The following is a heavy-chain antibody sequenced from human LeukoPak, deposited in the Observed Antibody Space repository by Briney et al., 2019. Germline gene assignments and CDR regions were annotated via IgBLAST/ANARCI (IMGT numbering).Heavy chain of an antibody. Sequence: GRSLRLSCAASRFTFDDYAMHWVRQAPGKGLEWVSGISWNSGSIGYADSVKGRFTISRDNAKNSLYLQMNSLRAEDTALYYCAKDKGDIVVVPATWGQGTLVTVSS. CDR3: AKDKGDIVVVPAT. CDR2: ISWNSGSI. D-gene: IGHD2-2*01. V-gene: IGHV3-9*01. CDR1: RFTFDDYA. J-gene: IGHJ5*02.